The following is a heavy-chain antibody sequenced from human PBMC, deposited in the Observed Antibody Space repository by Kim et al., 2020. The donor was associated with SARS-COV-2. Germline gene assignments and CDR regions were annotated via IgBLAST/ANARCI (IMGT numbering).Heavy chain of an antibody. Sequence: SETLSLTCTVSSDSISSYYWSWIRQLPGKGLEWIGYIFHSGSTNYNPSLKSRVTISWDTSRNQFSLDLTSVSDADTAVYYCARSEGRAIWHQFDYWGQGILVTVSS. CDR3: ARSEGRAIWHQFDY. D-gene: IGHD3-16*01. J-gene: IGHJ4*02. CDR1: SDSISSYY. CDR2: IFHSGST. V-gene: IGHV4-59*01.